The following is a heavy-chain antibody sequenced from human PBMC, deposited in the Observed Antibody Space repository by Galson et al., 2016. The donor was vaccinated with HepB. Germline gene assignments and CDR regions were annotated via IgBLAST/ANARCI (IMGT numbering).Heavy chain of an antibody. CDR2: IWYDGSNK. Sequence: SLRLSCAASGFTFSSYGMHWVRQAPGKGLEWVALIWYDGSNKYYADSVKGRCTISRDNSKNTLYLQMNSLRAEDTAVYYCAKDGRIYCSSASCHDHFHYWGQGTLVTVSS. CDR3: AKDGRIYCSSASCHDHFHY. CDR1: GFTFSSYG. J-gene: IGHJ4*02. D-gene: IGHD2-2*01. V-gene: IGHV3-30*02.